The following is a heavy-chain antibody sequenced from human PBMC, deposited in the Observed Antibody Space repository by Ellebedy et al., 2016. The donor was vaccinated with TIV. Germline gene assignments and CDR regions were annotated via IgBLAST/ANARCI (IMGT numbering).Heavy chain of an antibody. CDR1: GFSLSTSGMR. D-gene: IGHD5-24*01. CDR3: ARSSRDGYNSPYYFDY. J-gene: IGHJ4*02. CDR2: IDWDDDK. Sequence: SGPTLVXPTQTLTLTCTFSGFSLSTSGMRVSWIRQPPGKALEWLARIDWDDDKFYSTSLKTRLTISKDTSKNQVVLTMTNMDPVDTATYYCARSSRDGYNSPYYFDYWGQGTLVTVSS. V-gene: IGHV2-70*04.